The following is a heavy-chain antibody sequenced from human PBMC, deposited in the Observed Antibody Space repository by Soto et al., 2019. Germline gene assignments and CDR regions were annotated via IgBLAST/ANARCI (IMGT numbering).Heavy chain of an antibody. D-gene: IGHD2-8*01. Sequence: PGGSLRLSCAASGFTFSDYYMSWIRQAPGKGLEWVSYISSSGSTIYYADSVKGRFTISRDNAKNSLYLQMNSLRAEDTAVYYCARAGYCTNGVCYNYYYGMDVWGQGTTVTVSS. V-gene: IGHV3-11*01. CDR3: ARAGYCTNGVCYNYYYGMDV. CDR2: ISSSGSTI. J-gene: IGHJ6*02. CDR1: GFTFSDYY.